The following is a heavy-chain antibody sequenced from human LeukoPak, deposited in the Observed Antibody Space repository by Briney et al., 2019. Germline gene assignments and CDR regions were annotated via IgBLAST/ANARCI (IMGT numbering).Heavy chain of an antibody. CDR3: ASASRDGYNFGYYFDY. Sequence: AVKVSCKASGGTFSSYAFSWVRQPPGQGLEWMGVIIPSFGTANYAQKFQGGVTITTDASTSTAYMELSRMRSEDTAVNYGASASRDGYNFGYYFDYWGQGTLVTVSS. V-gene: IGHV1-69*05. CDR2: IIPSFGTA. J-gene: IGHJ4*02. CDR1: GGTFSSYA. D-gene: IGHD5-24*01.